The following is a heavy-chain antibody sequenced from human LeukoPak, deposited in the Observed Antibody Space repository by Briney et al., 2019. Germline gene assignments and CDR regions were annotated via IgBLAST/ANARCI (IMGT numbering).Heavy chain of an antibody. D-gene: IGHD3-22*01. CDR3: AKDPTHFRVWDDYDNPRLNY. J-gene: IGHJ4*02. V-gene: IGHV3-43D*03. Sequence: GGSLRLSCAACGFIFDDYAMHWVRQAPGKGLEWVALISWDGGGIHYADSLKGRFTISRVNTKNSLHLQMDSLRAEDTAVYYCAKDPTHFRVWDDYDNPRLNYWGQGTLVTVSS. CDR1: GFIFDDYA. CDR2: ISWDGGGI.